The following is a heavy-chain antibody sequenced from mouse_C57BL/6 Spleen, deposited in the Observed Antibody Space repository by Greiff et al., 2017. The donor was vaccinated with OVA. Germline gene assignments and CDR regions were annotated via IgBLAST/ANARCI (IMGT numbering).Heavy chain of an antibody. CDR1: GFTFSNYW. Sequence: EVKVEESGGGLVQPGGSMKLSCVASGFTFSNYWMNWVRQSPEKGLEWVAQIRLKSDNYATHYAESVKGRFTISRDDSKSSVYLQMNNLRAEDTGIYYCTEGYGSSYRFAYWGQGTLVTVSA. J-gene: IGHJ3*01. CDR3: TEGYGSSYRFAY. CDR2: IRLKSDNYAT. V-gene: IGHV6-3*01. D-gene: IGHD1-1*01.